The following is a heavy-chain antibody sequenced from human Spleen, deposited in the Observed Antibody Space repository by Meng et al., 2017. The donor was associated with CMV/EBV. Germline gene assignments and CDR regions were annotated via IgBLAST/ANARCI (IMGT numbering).Heavy chain of an antibody. CDR3: ARVWGGDSWGYYGMDV. J-gene: IGHJ6*02. D-gene: IGHD2-21*02. CDR2: INHSGST. V-gene: IGHV4-34*01. Sequence: SETLSLTCGVYGGSFSVYYWSWIRQPPGKGLEWIGEINHSGSTNYNPSLKSRVTMPVDTSKNQFSLKLSSVTAADTAVYYCARVWGGDSWGYYGMDVWGLGTTVTVSS. CDR1: GGSFSVYY.